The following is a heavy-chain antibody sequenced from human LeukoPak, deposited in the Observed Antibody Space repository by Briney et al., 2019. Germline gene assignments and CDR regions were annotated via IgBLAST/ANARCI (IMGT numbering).Heavy chain of an antibody. V-gene: IGHV3-53*01. CDR3: TGGGSYYWAPDY. CDR1: GFTVSSNY. CDR2: IYGGGST. Sequence: GGSLRLSCAASGFTVSSNYMSWVRQAPGKGLEWVSVIYGGGSTYYADSVKGRFTMSRDNSKNTLYLQMNSLRAEDTAVYYCTGGGSYYWAPDYWGQGTLVTVSS. J-gene: IGHJ4*02. D-gene: IGHD3-10*01.